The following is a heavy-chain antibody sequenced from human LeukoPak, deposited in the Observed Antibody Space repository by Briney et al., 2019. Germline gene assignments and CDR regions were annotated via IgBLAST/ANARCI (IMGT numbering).Heavy chain of an antibody. CDR2: TYYRSKWYN. CDR3: ARDVNWFDS. Sequence: SQTLSLTCAISGDSVSTRSAAWNWIGQSPSRGLEWLGKTYYRSKWYNDYAVSVKGRITVKADTSKNQFSLQLNSVTPEDTAVYFCARDVNWFDSWGQGTLVTVSS. CDR1: GDSVSTRSAA. J-gene: IGHJ5*01. V-gene: IGHV6-1*01.